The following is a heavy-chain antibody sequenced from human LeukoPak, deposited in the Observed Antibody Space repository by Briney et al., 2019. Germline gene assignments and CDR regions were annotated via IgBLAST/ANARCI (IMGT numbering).Heavy chain of an antibody. V-gene: IGHV1-2*06. CDR2: LNPNSGVT. Sequence: GASVKVSCKASGYTFTGYYMHWVRQAPGQGLEWMGRLNPNSGVTNFAQRFQGRVTITRDTSISTAYMELSSLRSDDTAVYYCARGDYDFWSGPFSYWGQGTLVTVSS. J-gene: IGHJ4*02. CDR3: ARGDYDFWSGPFSY. D-gene: IGHD3-3*01. CDR1: GYTFTGYY.